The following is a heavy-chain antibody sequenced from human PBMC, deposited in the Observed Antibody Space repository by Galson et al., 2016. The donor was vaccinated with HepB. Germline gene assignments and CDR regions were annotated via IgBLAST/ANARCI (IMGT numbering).Heavy chain of an antibody. V-gene: IGHV1-46*01. CDR3: ARGHRDYGMAV. Sequence: SVKVSCKASGYTFSSYYMHWVRQAPGQGLEWMGIINPSGGSTSYAQKFQGRVTMTRDTSASTVYMEVSSLRSEDTAVYYCARGHRDYGMAVWGQGTTVTVSS. J-gene: IGHJ6*02. CDR2: INPSGGST. CDR1: GYTFSSYY.